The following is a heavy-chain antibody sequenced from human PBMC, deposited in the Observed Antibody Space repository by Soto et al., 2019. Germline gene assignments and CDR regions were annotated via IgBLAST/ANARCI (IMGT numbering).Heavy chain of an antibody. V-gene: IGHV3-11*01. D-gene: IGHD3-22*01. Sequence: QVQLAESGGGLVKTSGSLRIACAASGFTFSDYYMSWVRQAPGKGLEWVSYISSSGNTIYYADSVKGRFTISRDNAKNSVYLQMNSLRAEDTALYFCAKMSSQNYYDPVFSWGQGTLVTVSS. CDR3: AKMSSQNYYDPVFS. J-gene: IGHJ4*02. CDR1: GFTFSDYY. CDR2: ISSSGNTI.